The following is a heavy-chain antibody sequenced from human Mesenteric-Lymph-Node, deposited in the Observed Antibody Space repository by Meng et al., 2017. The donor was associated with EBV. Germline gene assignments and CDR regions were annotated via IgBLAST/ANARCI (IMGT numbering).Heavy chain of an antibody. CDR2: VDNDGSTT. D-gene: IGHD5-12*01. J-gene: IGHJ4*02. CDR1: GFTFNTYW. CDR3: ARESNGYEFDY. Sequence: VQLGESGGGLVQPGGSLRLSCEASGFTFNTYWMHWVRQAPGKGLVWVSRVDNDGSTTKYADSVKGRFTISRDNAKKTLYLQMNSLGVEDTAVYYCARESNGYEFDYWDQGTLVTVSS. V-gene: IGHV3-74*03.